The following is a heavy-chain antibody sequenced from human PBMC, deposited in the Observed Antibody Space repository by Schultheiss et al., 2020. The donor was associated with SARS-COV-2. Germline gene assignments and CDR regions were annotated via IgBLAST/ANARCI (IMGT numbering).Heavy chain of an antibody. Sequence: SETLSLTCTVSGGSISSYYWSWIRQPAGKGLEWIGRIYYSGSTNYNPSLKSRVTISVDTSKNQFSLKLSSVTAADTAVYYCARQEDYYYYMDVWGKGTTVTVSS. V-gene: IGHV4-59*08. CDR1: GGSISSYY. CDR3: ARQEDYYYYMDV. J-gene: IGHJ6*03. CDR2: IYYSGST.